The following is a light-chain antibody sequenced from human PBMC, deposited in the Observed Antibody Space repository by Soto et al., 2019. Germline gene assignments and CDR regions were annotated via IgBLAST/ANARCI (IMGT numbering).Light chain of an antibody. V-gene: IGLV2-11*01. J-gene: IGLJ1*01. CDR2: DVT. CDR1: ISDIGGYDF. CDR3: CSYAGSYTYV. Sequence: QSALTQPRSLSGSPGPSVTISCTGSISDIGGYDFVSWYQQHPGKGPKPLIYDVTKRPSGVPDRFSGSKSGNTASLTISGLQAEDEADYYCCSYAGSYTYVFGTGTKVTVL.